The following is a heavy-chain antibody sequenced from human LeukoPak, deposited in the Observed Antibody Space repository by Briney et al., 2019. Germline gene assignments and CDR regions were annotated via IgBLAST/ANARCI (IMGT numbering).Heavy chain of an antibody. CDR2: IYYSGST. Sequence: SETLSLTCSVSGGSISSYYWTWIRQSPGKRLEWMGYIYYSGSTSYNPSLKSRVTMSVDTSKNQFSLKLSSVTAADTAVYYCARTNYGLGTLPSFEPWGEGTLVTVSS. J-gene: IGHJ5*02. CDR3: ARTNYGLGTLPSFEP. D-gene: IGHD4-17*01. CDR1: GGSISSYY. V-gene: IGHV4-59*08.